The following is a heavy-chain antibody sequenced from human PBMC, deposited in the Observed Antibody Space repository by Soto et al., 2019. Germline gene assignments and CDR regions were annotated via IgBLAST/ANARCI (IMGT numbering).Heavy chain of an antibody. CDR2: FYWDEAK. CDR1: GFSLSTSGVG. CDR3: AHRQRTVYFDY. J-gene: IGHJ4*02. D-gene: IGHD4-17*01. V-gene: IGHV2-5*02. Sequence: QITLKESGPTLVKPTQTLTLTCTFSGFSLSTSGVGVGWIRQPPGKALEWLALFYWDEAKRYSPSLKSRLTNTKDTSKNQVVLTMTNMDPVDTATYYCAHRQRTVYFDYWGQGTLVTVSS.